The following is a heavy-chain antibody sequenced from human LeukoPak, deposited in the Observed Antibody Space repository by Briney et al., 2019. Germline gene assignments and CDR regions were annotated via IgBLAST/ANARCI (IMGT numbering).Heavy chain of an antibody. CDR2: INWNGGST. J-gene: IGHJ6*02. CDR3: ASGYYDSSGSYYYGMDV. D-gene: IGHD3-22*01. V-gene: IGHV3-20*04. Sequence: GGSLRLSCAASGFTFDDYGMSWVRQAPGKGLEWVSGINWNGGSTGYADSVKGRFTISRDNAKNSLYLQMNSLRAEDTALYYCASGYYDSSGSYYYGMDVWGQGTTVTVSS. CDR1: GFTFDDYG.